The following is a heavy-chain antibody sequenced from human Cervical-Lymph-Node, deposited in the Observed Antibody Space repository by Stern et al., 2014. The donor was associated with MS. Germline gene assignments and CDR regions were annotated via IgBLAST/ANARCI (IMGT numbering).Heavy chain of an antibody. Sequence: EHLVESGGGVVQPGRSLRLSCAASGFTFSSYGMHWVRQAPGKGLEWVAGIWYAGSNKYYADSVKGRVTISRDNSKNTLYLQMNSLRAEDTAVYYCARDRHDLGYCSGGSCYFPDYWGQGTLVTVSS. CDR2: IWYAGSNK. V-gene: IGHV3-33*01. CDR3: ARDRHDLGYCSGGSCYFPDY. CDR1: GFTFSSYG. J-gene: IGHJ4*02. D-gene: IGHD2-15*01.